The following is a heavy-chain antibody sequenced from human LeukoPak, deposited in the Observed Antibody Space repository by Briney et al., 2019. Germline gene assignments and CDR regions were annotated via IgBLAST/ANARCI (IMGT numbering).Heavy chain of an antibody. J-gene: IGHJ4*02. CDR2: IYYSGST. CDR3: ARDSSGHDILTGYFDY. Sequence: ASETLSLTCTVSGGSISSSSYYWGWIRQPPGKGLEWIGSIYYSGSTYYNPSLKSRVTISVDTSKNQFSLKLSSVTAADTAVYYCARDSSGHDILTGYFDYWGQGTLVTVSS. V-gene: IGHV4-39*07. CDR1: GGSISSSSYY. D-gene: IGHD3-9*01.